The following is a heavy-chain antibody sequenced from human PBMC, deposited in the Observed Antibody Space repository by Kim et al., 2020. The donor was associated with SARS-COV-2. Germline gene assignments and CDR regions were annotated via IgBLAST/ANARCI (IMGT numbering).Heavy chain of an antibody. D-gene: IGHD1-26*01. Sequence: ADSVKVRFTISRDNSKNTLYLQMNSLRAEDTAVYYCARARGGSYYYGMDVWGQGTTVTVSS. CDR3: ARARGGSYYYGMDV. J-gene: IGHJ6*02. V-gene: IGHV3-30*01.